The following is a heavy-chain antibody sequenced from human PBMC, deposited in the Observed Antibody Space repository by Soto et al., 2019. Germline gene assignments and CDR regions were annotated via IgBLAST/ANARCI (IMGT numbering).Heavy chain of an antibody. J-gene: IGHJ6*02. D-gene: IGHD3-10*01. V-gene: IGHV3-15*07. CDR3: TTGKGSRDFLGVKYYYYGMDV. Sequence: GGSLRLSCAASGFTFSNAWMNWVRQAPGKGLEWVGRIKSKTDGGTTDYAAPVKGRFTISRDDSKNTLYLQMNSLKTEETAVYYCTTGKGSRDFLGVKYYYYGMDVWGQGTTVTVSS. CDR2: IKSKTDGGTT. CDR1: GFTFSNAW.